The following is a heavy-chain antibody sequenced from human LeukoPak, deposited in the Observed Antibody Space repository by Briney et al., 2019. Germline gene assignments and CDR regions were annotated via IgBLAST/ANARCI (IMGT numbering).Heavy chain of an antibody. J-gene: IGHJ4*02. Sequence: GGSLRLSCVASGFSFSSSAMSWVRQPPGKGLEWVPSITGTGGSIYYADSVKGRFTISRDNSKNTLFLQMNSLRAEDTAVYSCASHDTSNYYLYRYLTNWGQGTLVTVSS. CDR1: GFSFSSSA. D-gene: IGHD3-22*01. CDR2: ITGTGGSI. CDR3: ASHDTSNYYLYRYLTN. V-gene: IGHV3-23*01.